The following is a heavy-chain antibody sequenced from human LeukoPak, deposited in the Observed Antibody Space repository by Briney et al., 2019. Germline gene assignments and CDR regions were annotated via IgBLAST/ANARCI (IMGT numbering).Heavy chain of an antibody. V-gene: IGHV4-59*01. CDR1: GGSISSYY. D-gene: IGHD1-26*01. CDR2: IYYSGST. Sequence: SETLSLTCTVSGGSISSYYWSWIRQPPGKGLEWIGYIYYSGSTNYNPSLKSRVTISVDTSKNQFSLKLSSVTAADTAVYYCAELVGATLSAWWFDPWGQGTLVTVSS. J-gene: IGHJ5*02. CDR3: AELVGATLSAWWFDP.